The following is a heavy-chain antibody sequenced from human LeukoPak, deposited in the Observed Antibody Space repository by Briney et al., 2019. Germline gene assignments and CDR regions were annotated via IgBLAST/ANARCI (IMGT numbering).Heavy chain of an antibody. D-gene: IGHD2-15*01. Sequence: PSETLSLTCTVSGGSISSYYWSWIRQPAGKGLEWIGRIYTSGSTNYNPSLKSRVTMSVDTAKNQFSLKLSSVTAADTAVYYSARVTRHCSGGICFFDYWGQGTLVTVSS. V-gene: IGHV4-4*07. CDR1: GGSISSYY. J-gene: IGHJ4*02. CDR2: IYTSGST. CDR3: ARVTRHCSGGICFFDY.